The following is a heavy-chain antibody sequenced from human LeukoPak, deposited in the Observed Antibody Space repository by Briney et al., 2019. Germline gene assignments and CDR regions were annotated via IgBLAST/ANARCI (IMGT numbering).Heavy chain of an antibody. CDR3: ARTPPVRRRQRWFDP. Sequence: ASVKVSCKASGYTFTSYDINWVRQATGQGLEWMGWMNPNSGNTGYAQKFQGRVTMTRNTSISTAYMELSSLRSEDTAVYYRARTPPVRRRQRWFDPWGQGTLVTVSS. J-gene: IGHJ5*02. V-gene: IGHV1-8*01. D-gene: IGHD6-6*01. CDR2: MNPNSGNT. CDR1: GYTFTSYD.